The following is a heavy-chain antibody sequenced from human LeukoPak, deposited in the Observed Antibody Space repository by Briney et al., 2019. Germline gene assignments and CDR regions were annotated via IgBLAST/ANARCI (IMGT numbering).Heavy chain of an antibody. J-gene: IGHJ4*02. V-gene: IGHV4-34*01. CDR3: ARVDDSSGYSPIDY. CDR1: GGSFSGYY. D-gene: IGHD3-22*01. CDR2: INHSGST. Sequence: SETLSLTCAVYGGSFSGYYWSWIRQPPGKGLEWIGEINHSGSTNYNPSLKSRVTISVDTSKNQFSLKLGSVTAADTAVYYCARVDDSSGYSPIDYWGQGTLVTVSS.